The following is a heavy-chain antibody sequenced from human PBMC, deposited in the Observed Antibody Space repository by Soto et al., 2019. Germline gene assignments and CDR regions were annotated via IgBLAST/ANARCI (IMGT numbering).Heavy chain of an antibody. CDR3: AHRLAIRAPGYYMDV. V-gene: IGHV2-5*02. Sequence: SGPTLVNPTQTLTLTCTFSGFSLSTSGAGVGWVRQPPGKALEWLALIYWDDDKRYSPSLKSRLTITKDTSKNQVVLTMTNMDPGDTATYSCAHRLAIRAPGYYMDVGGKGTRVTVPS. D-gene: IGHD3-10*01. J-gene: IGHJ6*03. CDR1: GFSLSTSGAG. CDR2: IYWDDDK.